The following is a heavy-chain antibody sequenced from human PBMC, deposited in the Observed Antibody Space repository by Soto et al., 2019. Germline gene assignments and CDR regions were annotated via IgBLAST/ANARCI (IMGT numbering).Heavy chain of an antibody. CDR1: GGTFSSYA. CDR2: IIPIFGTA. Sequence: SAKLRCKASGGTFSSYAMSSVRQDPGQGLEWMGGIIPIFGTANYAQKFQGRVTITADKSTSTAYMELSSLRSEDTAVYYCASPSMVPGKAFDIWGQGTMVTVSS. CDR3: ASPSMVPGKAFDI. J-gene: IGHJ3*02. D-gene: IGHD3-10*01. V-gene: IGHV1-69*06.